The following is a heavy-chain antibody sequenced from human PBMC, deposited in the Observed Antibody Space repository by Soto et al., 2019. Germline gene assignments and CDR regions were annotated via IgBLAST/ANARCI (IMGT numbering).Heavy chain of an antibody. CDR3: ARDKLRRDMKWNYVDGMDV. Sequence: ASVKVSCKASGGTFSSYAISWVRQAPGQGLEWMGGIIPIFGTANYAQKFQGRVTITADESTSTAYMELSSLRSEDTAVYYCARDKLRRDMKWNYVDGMDVWGQGTTATVSS. V-gene: IGHV1-69*13. CDR2: IIPIFGTA. D-gene: IGHD1-7*01. CDR1: GGTFSSYA. J-gene: IGHJ6*02.